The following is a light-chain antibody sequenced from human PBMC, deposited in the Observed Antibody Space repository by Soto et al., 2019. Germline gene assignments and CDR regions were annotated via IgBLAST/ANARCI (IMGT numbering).Light chain of an antibody. CDR2: NTN. V-gene: IGLV8-61*01. Sequence: QTVVTQEPSFSVSPGRTVTLTCGLSSGSVSTSYNPSWYQQTPGQAPRTLIYNTNTRSSGVPDRFSGSILGNKAALTITGAQADDESDYYCVLYMGSGVWVFGGGTQLTVL. CDR3: VLYMGSGVWV. J-gene: IGLJ3*02. CDR1: SGSVSTSYN.